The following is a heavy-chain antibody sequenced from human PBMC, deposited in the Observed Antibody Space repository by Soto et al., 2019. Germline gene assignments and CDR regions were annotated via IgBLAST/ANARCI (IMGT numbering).Heavy chain of an antibody. Sequence: GGPCIRHAPGKGLVWVSRVNSDGSSTSYADSGKGRFTISRDNAKNTLYLQMNSLRAEDTAVYYCARECHWAPAYWGRRTLVTVTS. CDR2: VNSDGSST. V-gene: IGHV3-74*01. CDR1: G. J-gene: IGHJ4*02. D-gene: IGHD7-27*01. CDR3: ARECHWAPAY.